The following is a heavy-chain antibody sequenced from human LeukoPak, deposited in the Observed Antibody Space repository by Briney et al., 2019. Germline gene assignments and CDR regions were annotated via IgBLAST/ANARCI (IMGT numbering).Heavy chain of an antibody. D-gene: IGHD1-26*01. J-gene: IGHJ4*02. CDR2: ISAYNGNT. Sequence: ASVKVSCKASGYTFTSYGISWVRQAPGQGREWMGWISAYNGNTNYAQKLQGRVTMTTDTSTSTAYMELRSLRSDDTAVYYCARSIREPPRGYYFDYWGQGTLVTVSS. CDR3: ARSIREPPRGYYFDY. CDR1: GYTFTSYG. V-gene: IGHV1-18*01.